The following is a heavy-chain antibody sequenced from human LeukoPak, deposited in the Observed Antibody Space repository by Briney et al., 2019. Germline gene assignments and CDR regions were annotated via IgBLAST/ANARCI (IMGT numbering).Heavy chain of an antibody. CDR3: ATPIQLERPGAFDI. CDR2: IIPIFGTA. D-gene: IGHD1-1*01. V-gene: IGHV1-69*13. Sequence: GASVKVSCKASGGTFSSYAISWVRQAPGQGLEWMGGIIPIFGTANYAQKFQDRVTITADESTSTAYMELSSLRSEDTAVYYCATPIQLERPGAFDIWGQGTMVTVSS. J-gene: IGHJ3*02. CDR1: GGTFSSYA.